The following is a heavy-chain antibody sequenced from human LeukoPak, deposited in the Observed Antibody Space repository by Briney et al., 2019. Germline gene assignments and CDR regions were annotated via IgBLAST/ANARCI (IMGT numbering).Heavy chain of an antibody. V-gene: IGHV1-8*01. CDR3: ARQTPTIRALGS. J-gene: IGHJ5*02. CDR1: GYTFTSYD. D-gene: IGHD4-23*01. Sequence: ASVKVSCKASGYTFTSYDINWVRQATGQGLEWMGWMNPNSGNTGYAQKFQGRVTMTRDTSNSTAYMELTRLRSDDTAVFYCARQTPTIRALGSWGQGTLVTVSS. CDR2: MNPNSGNT.